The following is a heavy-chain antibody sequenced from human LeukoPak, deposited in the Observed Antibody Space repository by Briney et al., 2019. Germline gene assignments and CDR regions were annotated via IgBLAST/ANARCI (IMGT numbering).Heavy chain of an antibody. J-gene: IGHJ5*02. CDR2: INHSGST. CDR3: ARTNRIAARTKSRRWFAR. Sequence: ETLSLTCAAYGGSTSGYYCSWIRHPPRKGVEWIGDINHSGSTNYNPSLKSRVTISVDTSTHQCSLKLSSVTAADTAVYYCARTNRIAARTKSRRWFARWGQGTLVTVSS. V-gene: IGHV4-34*01. CDR1: GGSTSGYY. D-gene: IGHD6-6*01.